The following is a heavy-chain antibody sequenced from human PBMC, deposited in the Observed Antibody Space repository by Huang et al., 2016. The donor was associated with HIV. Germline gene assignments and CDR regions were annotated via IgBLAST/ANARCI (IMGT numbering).Heavy chain of an antibody. D-gene: IGHD2-15*01. CDR3: ATSTPDVGAGVLRSAFDI. V-gene: IGHV1-24*01. CDR2: FDPEEGET. CDR1: GYTVSELS. Sequence: QVQLVESGAELKKPGASVRVSCKVSGYTVSELSLHWVRQAPEKGLEWMGGFDPEEGETIYVQRLQGRGTMTEDTSTDTAYMELSSLRPEDTALYYCATSTPDVGAGVLRSAFDIWGQGTMVTVSS. J-gene: IGHJ3*02.